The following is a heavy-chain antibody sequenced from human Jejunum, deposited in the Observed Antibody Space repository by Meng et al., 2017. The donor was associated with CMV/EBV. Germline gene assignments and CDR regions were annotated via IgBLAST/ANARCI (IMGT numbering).Heavy chain of an antibody. CDR1: TGYY. V-gene: IGHV1-2*02. D-gene: IGHD3-10*01. CDR2: INPKNGDT. CDR3: ARDWRGPTFTFQRGVMNWLDP. J-gene: IGHJ5*02. Sequence: TGYYMHWVRQAPGKGLEWMAWINPKNGDTHYAQKFQDRVTLTSDPSINTAYMELSSLTSEDTALYYCARDWRGPTFTFQRGVMNWLDPWGQGTLVTVSS.